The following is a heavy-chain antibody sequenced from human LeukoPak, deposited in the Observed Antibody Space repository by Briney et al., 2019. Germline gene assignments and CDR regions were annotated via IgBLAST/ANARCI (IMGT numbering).Heavy chain of an antibody. J-gene: IGHJ4*02. D-gene: IGHD3-16*02. V-gene: IGHV4-34*01. CDR3: ARVFGDYVWGSYRVRWYFDY. CDR1: GGSFSGYY. CDR2: INHSGST. Sequence: PSETLSLTCAVYGGSFSGYYWSWIRQPPGKGLEWIGEINHSGSTSYNPSLKSRVTISVDTSKNQFSLKLGSVTAADTAVYYCARVFGDYVWGSYRVRWYFDYWGQGTLVTVSS.